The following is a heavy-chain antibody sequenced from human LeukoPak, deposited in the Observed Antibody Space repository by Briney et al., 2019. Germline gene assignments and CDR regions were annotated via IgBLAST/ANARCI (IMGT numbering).Heavy chain of an antibody. CDR3: ARENSYGYGFDY. CDR1: GFTFSSYW. CDR2: INSDGSST. J-gene: IGHJ4*02. D-gene: IGHD5-18*01. Sequence: GASLRLSCAASGFTFSSYWMHWVRQAPGKGLVWVSRINSDGSSTSYADSVKGRFTISRDNAKNTLYLQMNSLRAEDTAVHYCARENSYGYGFDYWGQGTLVTVSS. V-gene: IGHV3-74*01.